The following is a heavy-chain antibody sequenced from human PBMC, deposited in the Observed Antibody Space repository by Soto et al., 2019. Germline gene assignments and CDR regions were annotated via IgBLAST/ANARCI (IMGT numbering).Heavy chain of an antibody. Sequence: GGSLRLSCSASGFTFSSYAMHWVRQAPGKGLEYVSAISNNGGSTYYADSVNGRFSISRDNSKNTLYLQMSSLRAEDTAVYYCVKALSARYHSAKSFDVWGQGTMVTVSS. J-gene: IGHJ3*01. CDR3: VKALSARYHSAKSFDV. V-gene: IGHV3-64D*06. CDR2: ISNNGGST. CDR1: GFTFSSYA. D-gene: IGHD2-2*01.